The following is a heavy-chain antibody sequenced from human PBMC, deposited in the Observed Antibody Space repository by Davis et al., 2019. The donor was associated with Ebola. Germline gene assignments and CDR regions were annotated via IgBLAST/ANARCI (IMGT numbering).Heavy chain of an antibody. D-gene: IGHD5-18*01. CDR1: GFTFSSYW. Sequence: PGGSLRLSCAASGFTFSSYWMSWVRQAPGKGLEWVANIKQDGSEKYYVDSVKGRFTISRDNSKNTLYLQMNSLRAEDTAVYYCAKADTAMVFYYYYYGMDVWGQGTTVTVSS. CDR2: IKQDGSEK. J-gene: IGHJ6*02. CDR3: AKADTAMVFYYYYYGMDV. V-gene: IGHV3-7*01.